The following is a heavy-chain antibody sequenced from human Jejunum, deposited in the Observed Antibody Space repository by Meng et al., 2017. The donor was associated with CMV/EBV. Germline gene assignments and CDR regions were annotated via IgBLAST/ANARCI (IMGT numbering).Heavy chain of an antibody. CDR2: IAWNDDR. D-gene: IGHD3-3*01. Sequence: LRNSGVDVGWIRQPPGKALEWLAVIAWNDDRRFSPSLKSRLTISKDTSKNQVFLTMNNMDPVDTATYYCAYSPNYDFWSGRPGYFQHWGQGTLVTVSS. CDR3: AYSPNYDFWSGRPGYFQH. V-gene: IGHV2-5*01. CDR1: LRNSGVD. J-gene: IGHJ1*01.